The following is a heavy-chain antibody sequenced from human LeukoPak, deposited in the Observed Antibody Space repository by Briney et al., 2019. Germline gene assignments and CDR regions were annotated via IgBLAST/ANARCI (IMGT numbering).Heavy chain of an antibody. CDR2: IRYDGSNK. Sequence: GGSLRLSCAASGFTFSSYGMHWVRQAPGKGLEWVAFIRYDGSNKYYADSVKGRFTISRDNAKNSLYLQMNSLRAEDTALYYCAKGVAAAGIYYFDYWGQGTLVTVSS. J-gene: IGHJ4*02. CDR3: AKGVAAAGIYYFDY. V-gene: IGHV3-30*02. D-gene: IGHD6-13*01. CDR1: GFTFSSYG.